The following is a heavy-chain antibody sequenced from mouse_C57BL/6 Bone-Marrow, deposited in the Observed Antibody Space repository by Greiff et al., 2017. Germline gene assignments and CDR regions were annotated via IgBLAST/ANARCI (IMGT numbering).Heavy chain of an antibody. J-gene: IGHJ1*03. Sequence: QVHVKQSGAELAKPGASVKLSCKASGYTFTSYWMHWVKQRPGQGLEWIGYINPSSGYTKYNQKFKDKATLTADKSSSTAYMQLGSLTYEDSAVYYCASPDYYGSSYWYFDVWGTGTTVTVSS. CDR3: ASPDYYGSSYWYFDV. D-gene: IGHD1-1*01. CDR1: GYTFTSYW. V-gene: IGHV1-7*01. CDR2: INPSSGYT.